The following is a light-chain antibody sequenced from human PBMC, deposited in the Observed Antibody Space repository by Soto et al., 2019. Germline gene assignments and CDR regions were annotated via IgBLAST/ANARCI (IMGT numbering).Light chain of an antibody. Sequence: QSVLTQPASVSGSPGQSITISCTGTSSDVGGYNYVSWYQQHPGKAPKLMIYDVSNRPSGVSNRFSGSKSGNTASLTISGLQPEDEADYYCSSDTSSSTLVVFGGGTKLTVL. V-gene: IGLV2-14*01. CDR2: DVS. CDR1: SSDVGGYNY. J-gene: IGLJ2*01. CDR3: SSDTSSSTLVV.